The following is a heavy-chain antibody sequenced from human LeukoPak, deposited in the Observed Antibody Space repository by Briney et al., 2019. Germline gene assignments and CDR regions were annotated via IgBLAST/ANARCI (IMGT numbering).Heavy chain of an antibody. CDR1: GYTFTSYD. J-gene: IGHJ3*02. CDR2: MNPNSGNT. Sequence: GASVKVSCKTSGYTFTSYDINWVRQATGQGLEWMGWMNPNSGNTGYAQKFQGRVTITRNTSISTAYMELSSLRSEDTAVYYCARVFYDILSPGVGFDIWGQGTMVTVSS. V-gene: IGHV1-8*03. CDR3: ARVFYDILSPGVGFDI. D-gene: IGHD3-9*01.